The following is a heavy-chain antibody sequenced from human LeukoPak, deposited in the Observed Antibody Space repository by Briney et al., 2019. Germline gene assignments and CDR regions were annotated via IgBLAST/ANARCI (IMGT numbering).Heavy chain of an antibody. J-gene: IGHJ4*02. CDR2: INSDGTIT. CDR3: VRARGGYGDS. Sequence: WGSLTLSCAASGFTFSNYQRRWLPQAPGKGLVWVCRINSDGTITNLADTVKGRITISRDNAKNTLYLQMNSRGAEDTAVYYCVRARGGYGDSWGEGALVTVSS. CDR1: GFTFSNYQ. V-gene: IGHV3-74*01. D-gene: IGHD5-12*01.